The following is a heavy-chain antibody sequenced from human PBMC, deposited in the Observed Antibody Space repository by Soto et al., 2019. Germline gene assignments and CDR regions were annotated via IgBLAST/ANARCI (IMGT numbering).Heavy chain of an antibody. J-gene: IGHJ3*02. CDR3: TTDQASFYSSSRRAFDI. D-gene: IGHD6-13*01. V-gene: IGHV3-15*01. CDR2: IKIKTDGGTT. CDR1: GFTFSNAW. Sequence: PGGSLRFSCAAAGFTFSNAWMSWLRQAPGKGLEWVGRIKIKTDGGTTDYAAPVKGRFTISRDDSKNTLYLQMNSLKTEDTAVYYCTTDQASFYSSSRRAFDIWGQGTMVTVSS.